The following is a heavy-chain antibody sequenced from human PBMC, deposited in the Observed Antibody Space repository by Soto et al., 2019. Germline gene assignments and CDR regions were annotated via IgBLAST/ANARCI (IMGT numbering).Heavy chain of an antibody. Sequence: PSETLSLTCAVSGYSISSGYYWGWLRQPPGKGLEWIGYIYYSGSTNYNPSLKSRVTISVDTSKNQFSLKLSSVTAADTAVYYCARVNTAMVRGRYYFDYWGQGTLVTVSS. CDR2: IYYSGST. CDR1: GYSISSGYY. J-gene: IGHJ4*02. CDR3: ARVNTAMVRGRYYFDY. D-gene: IGHD5-18*01. V-gene: IGHV4-38-2*01.